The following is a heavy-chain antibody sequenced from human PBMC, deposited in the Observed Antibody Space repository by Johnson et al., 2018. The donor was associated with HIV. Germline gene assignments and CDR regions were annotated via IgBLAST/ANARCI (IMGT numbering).Heavy chain of an antibody. D-gene: IGHD3-10*01. Sequence: QVQLVESGGGVVQPGGSLRLSCAASGFTFSDYYMSWIRQAPGKGLEWVSYISSSGSTIYYADYVKGRFTISRDNAKNSLYLQMNSLRAEDTAVYYCASPNTPTRLVRGAFVIWGQGTMVTVSS. CDR2: ISSSGSTI. V-gene: IGHV3-11*04. J-gene: IGHJ3*02. CDR1: GFTFSDYY. CDR3: ASPNTPTRLVRGAFVI.